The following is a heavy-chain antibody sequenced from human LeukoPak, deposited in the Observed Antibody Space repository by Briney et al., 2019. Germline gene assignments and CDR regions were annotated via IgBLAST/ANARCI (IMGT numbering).Heavy chain of an antibody. Sequence: GGSLRLSCAASGFTFSSYAMSWVRQAPGKGLEWVSAISGSGGSTYYADSVKGRFTISRDNSKNTLYLQMNSLRAEDTAVYYCAKDDRAGYSYGYFNFDYWGQGTLVTVSS. CDR1: GFTFSSYA. CDR2: ISGSGGST. CDR3: AKDDRAGYSYGYFNFDY. V-gene: IGHV3-23*01. J-gene: IGHJ4*02. D-gene: IGHD5-18*01.